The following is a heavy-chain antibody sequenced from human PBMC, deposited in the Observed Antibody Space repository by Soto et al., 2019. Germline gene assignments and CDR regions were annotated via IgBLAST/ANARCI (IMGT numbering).Heavy chain of an antibody. D-gene: IGHD6-13*01. CDR2: ITSSSSTI. CDR1: GFTFSSYT. CDR3: ARTLAAAAYDYYYGTDV. V-gene: IGHV3-48*02. Sequence: EVQLVEAGGGLVQPGGSLRLSCAASGFTFSSYTMNWVRQAPGKGLEWVAYITSSSSTIYYADSVKGRFTISRDDAKNYMYREMNSLRDENTPVYYCARTLAAAAYDYYYGTDVWGQGTTVTVSS. J-gene: IGHJ6*02.